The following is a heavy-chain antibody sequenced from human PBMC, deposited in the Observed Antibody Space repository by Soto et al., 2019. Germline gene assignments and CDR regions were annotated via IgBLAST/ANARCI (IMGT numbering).Heavy chain of an antibody. D-gene: IGHD3-22*01. CDR2: IYYSGST. Sequence: PSETLSLTCTVSGGSISSYYWSWIRQPPGKGLEWIGYIYYSGSTNYNPSLKSRVTISVDTSKNQFSLKLSSVTAADTAVYYCARGSDHDSSDYWGQGTLVTVSS. CDR3: ARGSDHDSSDY. V-gene: IGHV4-59*01. CDR1: GGSISSYY. J-gene: IGHJ4*02.